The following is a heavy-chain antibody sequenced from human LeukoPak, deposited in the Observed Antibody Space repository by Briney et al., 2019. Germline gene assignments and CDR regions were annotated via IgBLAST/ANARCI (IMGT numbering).Heavy chain of an antibody. CDR2: FIPIFVPA. D-gene: IGHD5-18*01. Sequence: SVKVSCKASGGTFSSYAISWVRQAPGQGLEWMGGFIPIFVPANYAQKFQGRVTITADESTSTAYMELSSLRSEDTAVYYCASSDRGYSYGTNYYYYYGMDVWGQGTTVTVSS. V-gene: IGHV1-69*13. J-gene: IGHJ6*02. CDR1: GGTFSSYA. CDR3: ASSDRGYSYGTNYYYYYGMDV.